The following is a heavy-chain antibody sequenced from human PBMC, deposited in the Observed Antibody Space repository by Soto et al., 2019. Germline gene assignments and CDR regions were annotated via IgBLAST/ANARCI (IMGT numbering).Heavy chain of an antibody. CDR3: ARQGHYYDSSGYYPVSDYYYYYGMDV. Sequence: GESLKISCKGSGYSFTSYWIGWVRQMPGKGLEWMGIIYPGDSDTRYSPSFQGQVTISADKSISTAYLQWSSLKASDTAMYYCARQGHYYDSSGYYPVSDYYYYYGMDVWGQGTTVTVSS. D-gene: IGHD3-22*01. CDR2: IYPGDSDT. CDR1: GYSFTSYW. V-gene: IGHV5-51*01. J-gene: IGHJ6*02.